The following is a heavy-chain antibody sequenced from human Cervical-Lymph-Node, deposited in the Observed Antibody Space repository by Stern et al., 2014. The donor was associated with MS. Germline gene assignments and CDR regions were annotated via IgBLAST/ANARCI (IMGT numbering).Heavy chain of an antibody. D-gene: IGHD3-22*01. CDR1: GFTFTSSA. CDR3: AAEPMYYSDSVGAFDI. J-gene: IGHJ3*02. CDR2: IVGGSGNT. V-gene: IGHV1-58*01. Sequence: QLVESGPEVKKPGTSVKVSCKASGFTFTSSAVQWARQARGQRLEWIGWIVGGSGNTNSAQKFPERVTITRDMDTSTAYMELSSLRSEDTAVYYCAAEPMYYSDSVGAFDIWGQGTMVTVSS.